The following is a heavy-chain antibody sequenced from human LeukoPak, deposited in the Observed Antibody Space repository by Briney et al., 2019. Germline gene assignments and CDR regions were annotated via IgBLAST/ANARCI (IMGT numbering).Heavy chain of an antibody. CDR1: GFTFSSYA. CDR3: ARDPPKDSCYDYYYYGMDV. CDR2: ISYDGSNK. V-gene: IGHV3-30-3*01. D-gene: IGHD5-12*01. Sequence: GGSLRLSCAASGFTFSSYAMHWVRQAPGKGLEWVAVISYDGSNKYYADSVKGRFTISRDNSKNTLYLQMNSLRAEDTAVYYCARDPPKDSCYDYYYYGMDVWGQGTTVTVSS. J-gene: IGHJ6*02.